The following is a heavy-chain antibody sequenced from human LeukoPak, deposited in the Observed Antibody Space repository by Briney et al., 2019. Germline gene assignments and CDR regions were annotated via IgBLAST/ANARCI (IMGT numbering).Heavy chain of an antibody. CDR2: IYSDGST. V-gene: IGHV3-53*01. CDR1: GFAVSDNY. Sequence: GGSLRLSCEASGFAVSDNYMSWVRQAPGKGLEWVSLIYSDGSTYYADSVKGRFTISRDSSRNTLYLQMDSLRVEDSAMYFCTREKSVVVPSSYYYFDVWGRGTLVTVAS. D-gene: IGHD3-22*01. CDR3: TREKSVVVPSSYYYFDV. J-gene: IGHJ2*01.